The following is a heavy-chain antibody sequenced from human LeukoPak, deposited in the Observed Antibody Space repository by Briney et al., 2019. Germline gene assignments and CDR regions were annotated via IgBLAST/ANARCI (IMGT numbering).Heavy chain of an antibody. V-gene: IGHV1-69*13. CDR1: GGTFSSYA. Sequence: SVKVSCKASGGTFSSYAISWVRQAPGQGLEWMGGIIPIFGTANYAQKFQGRVTITADESTSTAYMELSSLRSEDTAVYYCARDSHKYSSSFDYWGQGTLVTVSS. J-gene: IGHJ4*02. CDR3: ARDSHKYSSSFDY. CDR2: IIPIFGTA. D-gene: IGHD6-6*01.